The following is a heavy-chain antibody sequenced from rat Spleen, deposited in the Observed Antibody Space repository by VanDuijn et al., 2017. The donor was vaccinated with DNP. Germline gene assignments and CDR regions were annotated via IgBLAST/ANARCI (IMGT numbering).Heavy chain of an antibody. CDR3: ARSVDWDPYVMDA. CDR2: INSDGST. V-gene: IGHV3-3*01. J-gene: IGHJ4*01. Sequence: VQLQESGPGLVKPSQSLSLTCSVTGYSITSSYRWNWIRKFPGNKLAWTGYINSDGSTNYNPSLKSRISITRDTSKNQFFLQVNSVTTEDRATYYCARSVDWDPYVMDAWGQGASVTVSS. CDR1: GYSITSSYR. D-gene: IGHD5-1*01.